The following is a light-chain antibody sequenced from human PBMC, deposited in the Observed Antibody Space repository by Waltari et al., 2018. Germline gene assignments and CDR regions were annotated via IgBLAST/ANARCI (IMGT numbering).Light chain of an antibody. Sequence: EVVLTQSPATLSLSAGERATLSCRASQSVSTYLAWYQQKPGQATILLIYDASYRATGIPAMFIASVSGTDFTLTISSLEPEDFAVYYCHQRSNWPPAFGQGTRLENK. CDR3: HQRSNWPPA. CDR2: DAS. CDR1: QSVSTY. V-gene: IGKV3-11*01. J-gene: IGKJ5*01.